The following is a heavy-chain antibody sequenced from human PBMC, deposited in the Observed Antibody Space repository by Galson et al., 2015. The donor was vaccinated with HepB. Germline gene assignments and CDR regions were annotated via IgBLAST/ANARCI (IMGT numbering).Heavy chain of an antibody. V-gene: IGHV1-18*04. J-gene: IGHJ4*02. D-gene: IGHD3-22*01. Sequence: SVKVSCKASGSTFTSYGISWVRQAPGQGLEWMGWISAYNGNTNYAQKLQGRVTMTTDTSTSTAYMELRSLRSDDTAVYYCARDWPNYYDSSGPFFDYWGQGTLVTVSS. CDR1: GSTFTSYG. CDR2: ISAYNGNT. CDR3: ARDWPNYYDSSGPFFDY.